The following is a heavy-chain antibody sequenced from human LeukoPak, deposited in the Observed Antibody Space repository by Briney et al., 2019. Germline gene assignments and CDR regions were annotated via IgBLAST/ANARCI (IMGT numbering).Heavy chain of an antibody. CDR1: GFTFSSYS. J-gene: IGHJ3*02. V-gene: IGHV3-21*01. CDR2: ISSSSSYI. CDR3: ARLYDSSGYGAFDI. D-gene: IGHD3-22*01. Sequence: NPGGSLRLSCAASGFTFSSYSMNWVRQAPGKGLEWVSSISSSSSYIYYADSVKGRFTISRDNAKNSLYLQMNSLRAEDTAVYYCARLYDSSGYGAFDIWGQGTMVTVSS.